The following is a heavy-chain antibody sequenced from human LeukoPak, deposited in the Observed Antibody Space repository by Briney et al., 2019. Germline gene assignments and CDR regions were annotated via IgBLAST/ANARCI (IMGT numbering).Heavy chain of an antibody. CDR2: ISYDGSNK. CDR3: AKDSRGWLQHNDAFDI. V-gene: IGHV3-30*04. Sequence: GGSLRLSCAASGFTFSSYAMHWVRQAPGKGLEWVAVISYDGSNKYYADSVKGRFTISRDNSKNTLYLQMNSLRAEDTAVYYCAKDSRGWLQHNDAFDIWGQGTMVTVSS. CDR1: GFTFSSYA. D-gene: IGHD5-24*01. J-gene: IGHJ3*02.